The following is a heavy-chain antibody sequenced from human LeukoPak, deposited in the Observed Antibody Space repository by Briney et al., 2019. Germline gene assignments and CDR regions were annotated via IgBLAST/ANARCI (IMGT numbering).Heavy chain of an antibody. J-gene: IGHJ4*02. CDR1: GYTFTSYA. CDR3: ARIVGATRGSGFDY. CDR2: ISAGNGNT. Sequence: ASVKVSCKASGYTFTSYAIHWVRQAPGQRLEWMGWISAGNGNTKYSQNFQGRVTFISNTSATTAFMELSSLRSEDAAVYYCARIVGATRGSGFDYWGQGTLVTVSS. D-gene: IGHD1-26*01. V-gene: IGHV1-3*01.